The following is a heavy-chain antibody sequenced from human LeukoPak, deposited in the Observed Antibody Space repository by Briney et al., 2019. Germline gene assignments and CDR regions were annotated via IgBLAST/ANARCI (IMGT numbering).Heavy chain of an antibody. CDR2: IYYSGST. CDR3: ARDWAGGGDYYYYGMDV. CDR1: GGSITGYY. J-gene: IGHJ6*02. V-gene: IGHV4-30-4*01. D-gene: IGHD2-21*01. Sequence: SETLSLTCTVSGGSITGYYWSWIRQPPGKGLEWIGYIYYSGSTYYNPSLKSRVTISVDTSKNQFSLKLSSVTAADTAVYYCARDWAGGGDYYYYGMDVWGQGTTVTVSS.